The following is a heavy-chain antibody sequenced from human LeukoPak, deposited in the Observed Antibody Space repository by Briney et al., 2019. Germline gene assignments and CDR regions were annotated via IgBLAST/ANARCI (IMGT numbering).Heavy chain of an antibody. CDR2: IIPILGIA. Sequence: GASVKVSFKASGGTFSSYTISWVRQAPGQGLEWMGRIIPILGIANYAQKFQGRVTITADKSTSTAYMELSSLRSEDTAVYYCVRDRGIAAAGYYGMDVWGQGTTVTVSS. CDR1: GGTFSSYT. V-gene: IGHV1-69*04. CDR3: VRDRGIAAAGYYGMDV. J-gene: IGHJ6*02. D-gene: IGHD6-13*01.